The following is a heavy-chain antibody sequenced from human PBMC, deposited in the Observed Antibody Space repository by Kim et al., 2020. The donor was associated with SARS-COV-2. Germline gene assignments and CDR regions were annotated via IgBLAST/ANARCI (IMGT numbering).Heavy chain of an antibody. CDR1: GFTFGDYA. CDR3: TRGWDSSSWFDY. Sequence: GGSLRLSCTASGFTFGDYAMSWVRQAPGKGLEWVGFIRSKASGGTTAYAASVKGRFTISSDDSKSIAYLQMNSLKTEDTAVYYCTRGWDSSSWFDYWGQG. J-gene: IGHJ4*02. V-gene: IGHV3-49*04. D-gene: IGHD6-13*01. CDR2: IRSKASGGTT.